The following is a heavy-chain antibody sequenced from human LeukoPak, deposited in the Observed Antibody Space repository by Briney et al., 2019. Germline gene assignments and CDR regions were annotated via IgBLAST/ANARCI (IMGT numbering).Heavy chain of an antibody. CDR2: TNTEGTST. CDR1: GFTVSSNY. D-gene: IGHD5-24*01. Sequence: GGSLRLSCAASGFTVSSNYMSWVRQAPGKGLVWVSRTNTEGTSTWYADSVKGRFTVSRDNSKNTVYLQMNSLRAEDTAVYYCARDSYNNVDYWGQGTLVTVSS. J-gene: IGHJ4*02. CDR3: ARDSYNNVDY. V-gene: IGHV3-74*01.